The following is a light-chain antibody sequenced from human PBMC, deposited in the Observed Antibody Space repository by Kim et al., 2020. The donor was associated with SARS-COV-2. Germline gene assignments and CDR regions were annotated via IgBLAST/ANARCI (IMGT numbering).Light chain of an antibody. J-gene: IGLJ3*02. Sequence: SSELTQDPVVSVALGQTVRVTCQGDSLRTYYASWYQQKPGQAPILVIYARNNRASGIPDRFSGSRSGNTASLTITGAQAEDEADYYCKSRDSSGNLLVFG. CDR2: ARN. V-gene: IGLV3-19*01. CDR3: KSRDSSGNLLV. CDR1: SLRTYY.